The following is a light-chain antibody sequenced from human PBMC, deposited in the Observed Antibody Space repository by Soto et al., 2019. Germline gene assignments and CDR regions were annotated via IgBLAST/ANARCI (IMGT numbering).Light chain of an antibody. CDR3: QQSYSFPRT. CDR1: QSISNY. CDR2: AAS. J-gene: IGKJ1*01. Sequence: DIQMTQSPSSLSASVGDRVTITCRASQSISNYLNWYQQKPGKAPKLLIYAASSLQGGVPSRFSGSGSGTDFTLTVSNLQPEDFATYYCQQSYSFPRTFGQGTKVDIK. V-gene: IGKV1-39*01.